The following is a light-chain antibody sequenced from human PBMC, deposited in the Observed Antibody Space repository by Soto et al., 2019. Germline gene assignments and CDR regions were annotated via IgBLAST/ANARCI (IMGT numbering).Light chain of an antibody. CDR1: QGISNY. Sequence: AIRMTQSPSSFSASTGDRVTITCRASQGISNYLAWYQQKPGKAPNLLIYDASTLQSGVPSRFSGSGSGTDFTLTIRSLQSEDFATYFCQQYYSYPPIFGQGTKLEIK. CDR3: QQYYSYPPI. CDR2: DAS. V-gene: IGKV1-8*01. J-gene: IGKJ2*01.